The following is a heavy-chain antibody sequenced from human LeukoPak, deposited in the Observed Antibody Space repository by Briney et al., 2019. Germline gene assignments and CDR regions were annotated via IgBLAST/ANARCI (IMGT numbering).Heavy chain of an antibody. Sequence: GGSLRLSCAASGFTFSDYYMSWIRQAPGKGLEWVSYISSSGSTIYYADSVKGRFTISRDNAKNSLYLQMNSLRAEDTAVYYCARGGNYDFWSGYYRDYYYYYMDVWGKGTTVTVSS. J-gene: IGHJ6*03. V-gene: IGHV3-11*01. D-gene: IGHD3-3*01. CDR1: GFTFSDYY. CDR2: ISSSGSTI. CDR3: ARGGNYDFWSGYYRDYYYYYMDV.